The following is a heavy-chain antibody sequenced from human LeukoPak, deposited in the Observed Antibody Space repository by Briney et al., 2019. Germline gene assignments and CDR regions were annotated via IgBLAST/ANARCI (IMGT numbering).Heavy chain of an antibody. D-gene: IGHD4-17*01. CDR2: ISSGGSAI. V-gene: IGHV3-48*03. Sequence: PGGSLRLSCAASGFTFRIYEMNGVRQAPRKGREWGSYISSGGSAIYYADSVKGRFTISRDNAKNSLYLHMNSLRAEDTAVYYCARASYGDYSIFDYWGQGTLVTVSS. CDR1: GFTFRIYE. CDR3: ARASYGDYSIFDY. J-gene: IGHJ4*02.